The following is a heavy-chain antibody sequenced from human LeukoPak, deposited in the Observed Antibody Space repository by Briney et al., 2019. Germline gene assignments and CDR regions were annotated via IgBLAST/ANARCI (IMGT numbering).Heavy chain of an antibody. J-gene: IGHJ4*02. CDR3: ARFVSPDY. Sequence: GGSLRLSCVVSGFTFSSYWMSWVRHAPGEGLEWVSNIKQDGSEKNYVDSVKGRFTISRDNAKNSLYLQMNSLRAEDTAVYYCARFVSPDYWGQGTLVTVSS. D-gene: IGHD5/OR15-5a*01. CDR2: IKQDGSEK. CDR1: GFTFSSYW. V-gene: IGHV3-7*01.